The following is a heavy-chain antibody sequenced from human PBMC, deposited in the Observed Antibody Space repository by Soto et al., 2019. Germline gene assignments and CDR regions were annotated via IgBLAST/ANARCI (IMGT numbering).Heavy chain of an antibody. CDR2: IDTSVSEY. Sequence: GESPQTSCPAPGYSFAAYWIPWVRHNTGKGHAWMGRIDTSVSEYYYRTPLRAHVTISVTKSITTVFLQWSSRRGSDTAMYYCTSKIQESDKVPDFQYYFGSWGQG. V-gene: IGHV5-10-1*01. J-gene: IGHJ4*02. CDR3: TSKIQESDKVPDFQYYFGS. D-gene: IGHD5-18*01. CDR1: GYSFAAYW.